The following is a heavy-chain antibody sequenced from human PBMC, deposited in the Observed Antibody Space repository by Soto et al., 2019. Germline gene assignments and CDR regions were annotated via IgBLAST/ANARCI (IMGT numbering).Heavy chain of an antibody. CDR1: GFSLSTSGVG. D-gene: IGHD6-13*01. V-gene: IGHV2-5*02. CDR2: IYWDDDK. CDR3: AHSPQTSSPWGYGY. Sequence: SGPTLVNPTQTLTLTCTFSGFSLSTSGVGVGWIRQPPGKALEWLALIYWDDDKLYSPFLKSRLTITKDTSKSQVVLTMTNMDPVDTATYYCAHSPQTSSPWGYGYWGQGTLVTVSS. J-gene: IGHJ4*02.